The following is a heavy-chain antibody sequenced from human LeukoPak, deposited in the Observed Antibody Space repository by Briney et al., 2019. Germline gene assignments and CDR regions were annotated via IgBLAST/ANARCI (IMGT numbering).Heavy chain of an antibody. CDR2: ISSSGSTI. CDR3: ARDLISVYYYDSSGYFDI. J-gene: IGHJ3*02. D-gene: IGHD3-22*01. CDR1: GFTFSDYY. Sequence: GGSLRLSCAASGFTFSDYYMSWIRQAPGKGLEWVSYISSSGSTIYYADSVKGRFTISRDNAKNSLYLQMNSLRAEDTAVYYCARDLISVYYYDSSGYFDIWGQGTMVTVSS. V-gene: IGHV3-11*04.